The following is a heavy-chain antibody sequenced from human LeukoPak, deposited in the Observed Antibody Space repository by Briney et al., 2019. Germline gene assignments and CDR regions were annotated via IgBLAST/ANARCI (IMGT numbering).Heavy chain of an antibody. CDR3: ARGRKSLDSSGWYIRSHASNY. CDR2: MNPNSGNT. CDR1: GYTLTELS. V-gene: IGHV1-8*03. D-gene: IGHD6-19*01. J-gene: IGHJ4*02. Sequence: VASVKVSCKVSGYTLTELSMHWARQAPGKGLEWMGWMNPNSGNTGYAQKFQGRVTITRNTSISTAYMELSSLRSEDTAVYYCARGRKSLDSSGWYIRSHASNYWGQGTLVTVSS.